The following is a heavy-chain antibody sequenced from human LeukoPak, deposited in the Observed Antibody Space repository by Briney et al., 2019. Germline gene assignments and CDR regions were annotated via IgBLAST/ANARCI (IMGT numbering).Heavy chain of an antibody. D-gene: IGHD3-16*01. Sequence: GGSLRLSCAASGFTFSLYSMNWVRQAPGKGLEWVSSISGSSSYIYYADSVKGRFSISRDNAKNSLYLQMNSLRAEDTAVYYCVRGMGGGVSNFDYWGQGTLVTVSS. CDR1: GFTFSLYS. V-gene: IGHV3-21*01. CDR3: VRGMGGGVSNFDY. CDR2: ISGSSSYI. J-gene: IGHJ4*02.